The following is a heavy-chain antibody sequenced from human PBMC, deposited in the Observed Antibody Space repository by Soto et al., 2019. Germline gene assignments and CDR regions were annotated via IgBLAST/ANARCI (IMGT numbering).Heavy chain of an antibody. CDR1: GFTFSSYG. CDR3: AKSLTSSGSYYYYYGMDV. Sequence: QVQLVESGGGVVQPGRSLRLSCAASGFTFSSYGMHWVRQAPGKGLEWVAVISYDGSNKYYADSVKGRFTISRDNSKNTLYLQMNSLRAEDTAVYYCAKSLTSSGSYYYYYGMDVWGQGTTVTVSS. J-gene: IGHJ6*02. CDR2: ISYDGSNK. D-gene: IGHD1-26*01. V-gene: IGHV3-30*18.